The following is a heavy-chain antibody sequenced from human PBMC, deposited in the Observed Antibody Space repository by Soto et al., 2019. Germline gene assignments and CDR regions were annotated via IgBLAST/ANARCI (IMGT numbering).Heavy chain of an antibody. V-gene: IGHV3-15*01. CDR3: TTDVDGYYFDY. J-gene: IGHJ4*02. CDR1: GFTFSNAW. CDR2: IKSKTDGGTT. Sequence: EVQLVESGGGLVKPGGSLRLSCAASGFTFSNAWMSWVRQAPGKGLEWVGRIKSKTDGGTTDYAAPAKGRFTISRDDSKNTLYLQMNSLKTEDTAVYYCTTDVDGYYFDYWGQGTLVTVSS.